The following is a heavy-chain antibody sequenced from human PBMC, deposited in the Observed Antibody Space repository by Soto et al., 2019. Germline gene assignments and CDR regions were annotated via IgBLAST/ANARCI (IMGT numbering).Heavy chain of an antibody. CDR1: GFSLSTSGVG. D-gene: IGHD1-26*01. Sequence: QSTLKESGPPLVNPPQTLTLTCTFSGFSLSTSGVGVGWIRQPPGKALEWLALIYWDDDKRYSPSPKSRRTIPKDNSKNQVVLTMANMDPVDTATYYCAHGVLGGIVDYWGQGTLVTVSS. J-gene: IGHJ4*02. CDR2: IYWDDDK. CDR3: AHGVLGGIVDY. V-gene: IGHV2-5*02.